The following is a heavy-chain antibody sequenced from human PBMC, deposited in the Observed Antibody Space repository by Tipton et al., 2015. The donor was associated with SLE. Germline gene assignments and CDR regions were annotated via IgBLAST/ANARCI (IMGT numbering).Heavy chain of an antibody. CDR3: ARGTYYYESSGYNGYYHYYMDV. V-gene: IGHV4-59*01. CDR1: GGSINTYY. D-gene: IGHD3-22*01. CDR2: IYYSGGT. J-gene: IGHJ6*03. Sequence: TLSLTCTVSGGSINTYYLTWIRQPPGKGLEWIGDIYYSGGTSYNPSPKSRVTISVDTSNYHFPLNLRSVTAADTAVYYCARGTYYYESSGYNGYYHYYMDVWGRGTAVTVSS.